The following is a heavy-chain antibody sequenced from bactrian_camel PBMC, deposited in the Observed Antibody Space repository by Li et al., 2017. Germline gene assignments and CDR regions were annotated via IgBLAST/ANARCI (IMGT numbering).Heavy chain of an antibody. CDR1: GFTFGGWA. Sequence: VQLVESGGDLVQPGGSLRLSCAASGFTFGGWAMSWVRQAPGEGLEWLSAIHTGAGVIHTADSVKGRFIISRDNAKNTLYLQMNSLKPEDAAMYYCAADGGRWKHPSGSCLVAHEYDYWGQGTQVTVS. D-gene: IGHD2*01. J-gene: IGHJ4*01. V-gene: IGHV3S31*01. CDR2: IHTGAGVI. CDR3: AADGGRWKHPSGSCLVAHEYDY.